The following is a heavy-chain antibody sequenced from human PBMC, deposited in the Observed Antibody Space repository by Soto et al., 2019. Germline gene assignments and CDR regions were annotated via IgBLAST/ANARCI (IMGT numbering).Heavy chain of an antibody. V-gene: IGHV4-31*03. CDR1: GGSISSGGYY. D-gene: IGHD3-10*01. J-gene: IGHJ4*02. CDR2: IYYSGST. Sequence: QVQLQESGPGLVKPSQTLSLTCTVSGGSISSGGYYWSWIRQHPGKGLEWIGYIYYSGSTYYNPSLQSRVTISVDTSKNQFSLKLSSVTAADTAVYYCARDKLVNYDGSGGMDYWGQGTLVTVSS. CDR3: ARDKLVNYDGSGGMDY.